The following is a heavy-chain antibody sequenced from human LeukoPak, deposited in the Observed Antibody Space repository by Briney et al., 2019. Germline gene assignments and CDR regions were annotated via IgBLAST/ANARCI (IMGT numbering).Heavy chain of an antibody. Sequence: GGSLRLSCAASGFTFDDYAMHWVRQAPGKGLEWVSGISWNSGSIGYADSVKGRFTISRDNAKHSLYLQMNSLRAEDTAVYYCARDYGGSSPFDYWGQGTLVTVSS. CDR3: ARDYGGSSPFDY. CDR2: ISWNSGSI. V-gene: IGHV3-9*01. D-gene: IGHD4-23*01. CDR1: GFTFDDYA. J-gene: IGHJ4*02.